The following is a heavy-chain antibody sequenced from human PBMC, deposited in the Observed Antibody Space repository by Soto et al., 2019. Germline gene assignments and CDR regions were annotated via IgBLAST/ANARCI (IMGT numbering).Heavy chain of an antibody. CDR3: ATSAPSSWRYFDY. CDR2: INAGNGNT. J-gene: IGHJ4*02. Sequence: QVPLVQSGAEVKKPGASVKVSCKASGYTFTSYAMHWVRQAPGQRLEWMGWINAGNGNTKYSQKFQGRVTITRDTSASTAYMELSSLRSEDTAVYYCATSAPSSWRYFDYWGQGTLVTVSS. CDR1: GYTFTSYA. V-gene: IGHV1-3*01. D-gene: IGHD6-13*01.